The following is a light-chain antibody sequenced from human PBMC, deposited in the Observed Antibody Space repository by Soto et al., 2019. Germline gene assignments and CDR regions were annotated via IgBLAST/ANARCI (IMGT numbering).Light chain of an antibody. Sequence: ETVLTQSPGTVSLSPGERATLSCRTSQSVNSNYLAWYQQKPGQAPRLLIYGVFNSATGIPDRFSGSGSGTDFTHTISGLEPEDSAVYYCQHYDGSPRTFGQGTKLEIK. CDR1: QSVNSNY. V-gene: IGKV3-20*01. CDR3: QHYDGSPRT. CDR2: GVF. J-gene: IGKJ2*01.